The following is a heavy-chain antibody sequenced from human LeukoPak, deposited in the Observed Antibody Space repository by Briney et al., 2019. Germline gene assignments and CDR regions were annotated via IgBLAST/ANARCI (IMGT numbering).Heavy chain of an antibody. CDR3: ARRNDDYQYYGMDV. CDR1: GGSFSGYY. Sequence: SETLSLTCAVYGGSFSGYYWSWIRQPPGKGLEWIGEINHSGSTNYNPSLKSRVTISVDTSKNQFSLKLSSVTAADTAVYYCARRNDDYQYYGMDVWGQGTTVTVSS. V-gene: IGHV4-34*01. CDR2: INHSGST. D-gene: IGHD1-1*01. J-gene: IGHJ6*02.